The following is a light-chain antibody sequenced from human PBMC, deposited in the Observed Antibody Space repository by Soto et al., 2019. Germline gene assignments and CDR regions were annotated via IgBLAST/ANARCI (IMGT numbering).Light chain of an antibody. CDR2: DAS. Sequence: EIVLTQSPATLSLSPGERATLSCRASQGLSGYLAWYQQKPGQAPRLLIYDASNRATGIPARISGSGSGTDFTLTISSLEPEDFAVYYCQQRRNWPLTFGGGTKVEIK. CDR1: QGLSGY. J-gene: IGKJ4*01. V-gene: IGKV3-11*01. CDR3: QQRRNWPLT.